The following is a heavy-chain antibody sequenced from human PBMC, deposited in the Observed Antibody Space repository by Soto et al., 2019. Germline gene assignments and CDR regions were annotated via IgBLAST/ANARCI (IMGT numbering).Heavy chain of an antibody. CDR2: ISYDGSNK. Sequence: GGSLGLSCAAAGFTFSGYGMHWVRQAPGKWLEWVAVISYDGSNKYYADSVKGRFTISRDNSKNTLYLQMNSLRAEDTAVYYCATRREGGSLGYWGQGTRVTVSS. V-gene: IGHV3-30*03. D-gene: IGHD3-16*01. J-gene: IGHJ4*02. CDR1: GFTFSGYG. CDR3: ATRREGGSLGY.